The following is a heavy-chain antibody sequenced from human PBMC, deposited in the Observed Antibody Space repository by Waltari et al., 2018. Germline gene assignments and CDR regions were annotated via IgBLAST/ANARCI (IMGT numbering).Heavy chain of an antibody. J-gene: IGHJ6*02. D-gene: IGHD3-10*01. V-gene: IGHV4-38-2*01. CDR1: GYSISSGYY. CDR2: IYHSGST. CDR3: ARAAPFVMVRGVPYYYGMDV. Sequence: QVQLQESGPGLVKPSETLSLTCAVSGYSISSGYYWGWIRQPPGKGLEWIGSIYHSGSTYYNPSLKSRVAISVDTSKNQFSLKRSSVTAADTAVYYCARAAPFVMVRGVPYYYGMDVWGQGTTVTVSS.